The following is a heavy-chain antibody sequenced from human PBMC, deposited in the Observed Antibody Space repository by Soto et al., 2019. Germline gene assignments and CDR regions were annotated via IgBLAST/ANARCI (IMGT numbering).Heavy chain of an antibody. CDR3: ARVPRFDTWYFDY. CDR1: GFSVNTHV. Sequence: QVQLVESGGGVVQPGRSLRLSCAASGFSVNTHVIHWIRQAPGKGLEWVAVLWYDGSREYYADSVKGRFTISRDNSKNMMYLQMDNLRVEDTAVYYCARVPRFDTWYFDYWGPGILATVSS. J-gene: IGHJ4*02. D-gene: IGHD2-2*02. CDR2: LWYDGSRE. V-gene: IGHV3-33*01.